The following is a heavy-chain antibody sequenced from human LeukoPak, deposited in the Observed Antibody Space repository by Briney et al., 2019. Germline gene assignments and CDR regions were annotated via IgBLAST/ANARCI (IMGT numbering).Heavy chain of an antibody. CDR3: ARVFDDYYDSSTDPPLWFDP. CDR2: VYYSGSP. D-gene: IGHD3-22*01. Sequence: SETLSLTCTVSGGSISSYFWSWIRQPPGMGLEWIGYVYYSGSPNYNPSLKSRVTISVDTSKNQFSLRLRSVTAADTAVYYCARVFDDYYDSSTDPPLWFDPWGQGTLVTVSS. J-gene: IGHJ5*02. CDR1: GGSISSYF. V-gene: IGHV4-59*01.